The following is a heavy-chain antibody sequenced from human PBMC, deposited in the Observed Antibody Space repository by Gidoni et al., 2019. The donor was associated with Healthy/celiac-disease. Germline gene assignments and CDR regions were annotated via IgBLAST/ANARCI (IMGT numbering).Heavy chain of an antibody. J-gene: IGHJ6*02. CDR1: GGSISSYY. CDR2: IYYSGST. V-gene: IGHV4-59*01. CDR3: ARDASSAKGYYYYGMDV. D-gene: IGHD2-2*01. Sequence: QVQLQESGPGLVKPSETLSLTCTVSGGSISSYYWSWIRQPPGKGLEWIGYIYYSGSTNYNPSLKSRVTISVDTSKNQFSLKLSSVTAADTAVYYCARDASSAKGYYYYGMDVWGQGTTVTVSS.